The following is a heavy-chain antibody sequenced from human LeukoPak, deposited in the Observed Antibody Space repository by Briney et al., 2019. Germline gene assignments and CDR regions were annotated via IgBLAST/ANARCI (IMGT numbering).Heavy chain of an antibody. D-gene: IGHD3-16*01. CDR3: TTGGGTSDY. J-gene: IGHJ4*02. CDR1: GFTFSSYE. CDR2: IKRKTDGGTT. Sequence: PGGSLRLSCAASGFTFSSYEMNWVRQAPGKGLEWVGRIKRKTDGGTTDYAAPVKGRFTISRDDSINMLYLQMNILKTEDTAMYYCTTGGGTSDYWGQGTLVTVSS. V-gene: IGHV3-15*01.